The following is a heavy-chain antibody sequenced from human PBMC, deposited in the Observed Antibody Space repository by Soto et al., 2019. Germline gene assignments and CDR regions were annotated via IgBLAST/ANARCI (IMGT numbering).Heavy chain of an antibody. J-gene: IGHJ4*02. CDR1: GGSISSYY. D-gene: IGHD3-10*01. CDR3: ARDNPGAGSYDY. Sequence: SETLSLTCTVSGGSISSYYWSWIRQPPGKGLEWIGYIYYSGSTNYNPSLKSRVTISVDTSKNQFYLKLSPVTAADTAVYYCARDNPGAGSYDYWGQGTLVTVSS. CDR2: IYYSGST. V-gene: IGHV4-59*01.